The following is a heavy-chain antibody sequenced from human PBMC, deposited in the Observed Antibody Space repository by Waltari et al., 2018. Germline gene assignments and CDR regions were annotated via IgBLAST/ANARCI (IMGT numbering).Heavy chain of an antibody. CDR3: ARDSLGYCSGGSCLRYAFDI. Sequence: QVQLQESGPGLVKPSETLSLTCTVPGGSISSYYWSWIRQPPGKGLEWIGYIYYSGSTNYNPSLKSRVTISVDTSKNQFSLKLSSVTAADTAVYYCARDSLGYCSGGSCLRYAFDIWGQGTMVTVSS. V-gene: IGHV4-59*01. D-gene: IGHD2-15*01. CDR1: GGSISSYY. J-gene: IGHJ3*02. CDR2: IYYSGST.